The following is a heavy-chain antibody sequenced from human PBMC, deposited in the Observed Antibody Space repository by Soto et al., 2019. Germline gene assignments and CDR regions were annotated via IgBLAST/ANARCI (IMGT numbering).Heavy chain of an antibody. J-gene: IGHJ6*02. V-gene: IGHV4-4*02. Sequence: PSETLSLTCAVSGFSISNNNWWTWVRQPPGKGLEWVGDIYHTGITNYSPSLKSRVTISVDKSKNQFSLKMTSVTAADTAVYYSASFRSSGLYYFDGMDVWCPGTTLTVSS. CDR2: IYHTGIT. CDR1: GFSISNNNW. CDR3: ASFRSSGLYYFDGMDV. D-gene: IGHD6-6*01.